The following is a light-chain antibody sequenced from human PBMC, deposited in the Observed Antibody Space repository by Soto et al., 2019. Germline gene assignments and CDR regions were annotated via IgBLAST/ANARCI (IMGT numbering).Light chain of an antibody. J-gene: IGKJ1*01. CDR1: QSVLYSSNNKNY. CDR3: QQYYSTPPKT. Sequence: DIVMTQSPDSLAVSLGERATINCKSSQSVLYSSNNKNYLAWYQQKPGQPPKLLIYWASTREPGVPDRFSGSGSGTDFTLTISSLQAEDVAVYYCQQYYSTPPKTFGQGTKVDIK. V-gene: IGKV4-1*01. CDR2: WAS.